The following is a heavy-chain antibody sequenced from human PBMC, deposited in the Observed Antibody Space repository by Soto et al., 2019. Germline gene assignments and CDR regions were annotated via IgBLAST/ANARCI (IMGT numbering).Heavy chain of an antibody. CDR3: ARAKVLSEYYFDY. J-gene: IGHJ4*02. Sequence: SETLCLTCTVAGGSISDYYVSWIRKPPGKGLEWIGYIYSSGFTNYNPFLRSRVTISVDTSKNQFSLKLSSVTAADTAVYFCARAKVLSEYYFDYWGQGTLVTVSS. D-gene: IGHD2-15*01. CDR2: IYSSGFT. CDR1: GGSISDYY. V-gene: IGHV4-59*08.